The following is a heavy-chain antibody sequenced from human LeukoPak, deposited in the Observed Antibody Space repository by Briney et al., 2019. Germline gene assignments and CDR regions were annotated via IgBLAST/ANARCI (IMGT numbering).Heavy chain of an antibody. D-gene: IGHD5-18*01. CDR2: ISWDGGST. CDR3: AKDMGGGYSYGYGFDY. Sequence: PGGSLRLSCAASGFTFDDYAMHWVRQAPGKGLEWVSLISWDGGSTYFADSVKGRFTISRDNSKSSLFLQMNSLRAEDTAFYYCAKDMGGGYSYGYGFDYWGQGTLVTVSS. CDR1: GFTFDDYA. V-gene: IGHV3-43D*03. J-gene: IGHJ4*02.